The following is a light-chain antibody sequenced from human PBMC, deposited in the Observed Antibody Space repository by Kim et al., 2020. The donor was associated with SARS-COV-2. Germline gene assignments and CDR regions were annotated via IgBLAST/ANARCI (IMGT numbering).Light chain of an antibody. CDR1: SSSIGSNS. J-gene: IGLJ1*01. CDR3: AAWDDSLSGYV. V-gene: IGLV1-47*01. CDR2: KND. Sequence: GQGVTISCSGSSSSIGSNSVYWYHQLPGTAPKLLVYKNDQRPSGVPDRFSGSKSGTSASLAISGLRSEDEADYYCAAWDDSLSGYVFGTGTKVTVL.